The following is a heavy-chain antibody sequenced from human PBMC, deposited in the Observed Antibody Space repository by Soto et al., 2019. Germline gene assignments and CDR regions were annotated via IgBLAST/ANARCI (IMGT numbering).Heavy chain of an antibody. CDR2: MNPNSGNT. CDR3: ARSVLLWFGETYGMDV. J-gene: IGHJ6*02. Sequence: QVQLVQSGAEVKKPGASVKVSCKASGYTFTSYDINWVRQATGQGLEWMGWMNPNSGNTGYAKKFQGRVTMTRNTSRSTAYMEPSSLRSEDTAVYYCARSVLLWFGETYGMDVWGQGTTVTVSS. CDR1: GYTFTSYD. V-gene: IGHV1-8*01. D-gene: IGHD3-10*01.